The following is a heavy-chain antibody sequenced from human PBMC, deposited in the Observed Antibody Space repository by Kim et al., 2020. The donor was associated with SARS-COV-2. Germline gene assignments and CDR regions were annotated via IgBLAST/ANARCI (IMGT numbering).Heavy chain of an antibody. CDR3: SRLGANDYGDWYFDL. D-gene: IGHD4-17*01. CDR2: LYPGDSDA. CDR1: GYSFNNYW. Sequence: GESLKISCQISGYSFNNYWIGWVRQVSGEGLKWMAMLYPGDSDARYSPSFEGHVTISADNAISTAYLQWDSLKVSDSGTYFCSRLGANDYGDWYFDLWGRGTPAIGSS. J-gene: IGHJ2*01. V-gene: IGHV5-51*01.